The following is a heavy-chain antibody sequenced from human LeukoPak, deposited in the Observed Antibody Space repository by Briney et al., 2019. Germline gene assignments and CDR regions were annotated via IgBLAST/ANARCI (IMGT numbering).Heavy chain of an antibody. CDR2: MLNSGST. V-gene: IGHV4-39*01. D-gene: IGHD2-2*01. CDR3: TRSWGSTSCSGGDWFHP. Sequence: PSETLSLTCTVSTGSIINYDYYWGWTRQPPGRGLEWIAIMLNSGSTHRNPSIKSRVTKSVNPTKNQFSRNLRAVTAAHTAVVYCTRSWGSTSCSGGDWFHPGGQGTLVTVP. J-gene: IGHJ5*02. CDR1: TGSIINYDYY.